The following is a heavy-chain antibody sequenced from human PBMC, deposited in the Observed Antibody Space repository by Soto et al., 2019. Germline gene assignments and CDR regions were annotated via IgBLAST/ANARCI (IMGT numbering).Heavy chain of an antibody. Sequence: GASVKVSCKASGYTYTTYDIHWVRQTTAQGLEWMGWMNPNSGNTGYLQKFQDRITLTRDTSITTAYMELSSLRSDDTAVYFCMRYGVAATYWGQGTLVTVSS. CDR2: MNPNSGNT. V-gene: IGHV1-8*01. CDR3: MRYGVAATY. CDR1: GYTYTTYD. D-gene: IGHD2-21*02. J-gene: IGHJ4*02.